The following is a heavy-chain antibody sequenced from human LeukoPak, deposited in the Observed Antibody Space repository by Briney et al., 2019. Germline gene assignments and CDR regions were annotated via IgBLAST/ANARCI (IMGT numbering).Heavy chain of an antibody. CDR2: FGPEDGET. D-gene: IGHD6-19*01. V-gene: IGHV1-24*01. J-gene: IGHJ4*02. CDR1: GYTLTELS. Sequence: ASVKVSCKVSGYTLTELSMHWVRQAPGKGLEWMGGFGPEDGETIYAQKFQGRVTMTEDTSTDTAYMELSSLRSEDTAVYYCATGVFGSGFFDYWGQGTLVTVSS. CDR3: ATGVFGSGFFDY.